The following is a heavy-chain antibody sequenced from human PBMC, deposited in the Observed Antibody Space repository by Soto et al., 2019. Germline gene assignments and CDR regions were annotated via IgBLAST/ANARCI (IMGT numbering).Heavy chain of an antibody. CDR3: AKYGARGSGEVDD. CDR2: IIPIFGPA. J-gene: IGHJ4*02. V-gene: IGHV1-69*01. D-gene: IGHD4-17*01. Sequence: QVQLVQSGAEMKKPGSSVKVSCKASGGTFSSYSINWVRQAPGQGLEWMGEIIPIFGPANYAQKFQGRVTISVADTAGKSYKEACILMTSVRAEYSAAKYGARGSGEVDDWGQGTMVIVSA. CDR1: GGTFSSYS.